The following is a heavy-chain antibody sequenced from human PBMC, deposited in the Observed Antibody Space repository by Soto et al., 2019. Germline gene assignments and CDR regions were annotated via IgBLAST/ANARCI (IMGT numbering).Heavy chain of an antibody. D-gene: IGHD3-10*01. V-gene: IGHV4-59*08. CDR1: GGSISSYY. Sequence: SETLSVTCTVSGGSISSYYWSWIRQPPGKGLEWIGYIYYSGSTNYNPSLKSRVTISVDTSKNQFSLKLSSVTAADTAVYYCARHSHSGSYFGYWGQGTLVTVSS. CDR2: IYYSGST. CDR3: ARHSHSGSYFGY. J-gene: IGHJ4*02.